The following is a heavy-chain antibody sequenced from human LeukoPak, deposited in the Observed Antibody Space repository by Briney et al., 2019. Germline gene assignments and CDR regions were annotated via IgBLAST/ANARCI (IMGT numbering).Heavy chain of an antibody. J-gene: IGHJ5*02. Sequence: SETLSLTCTVSRGSISSRSFYWGWIRQPPGKGLEYIGSMSYSGSTYYNPSLKSRVTISVDTSKNQFSLKLSSVTAADTAVYYCARDLIAAATRAFDPWGQGTLVTVSS. CDR3: ARDLIAAATRAFDP. D-gene: IGHD6-13*01. CDR1: RGSISSRSFY. CDR2: MSYSGST. V-gene: IGHV4-39*07.